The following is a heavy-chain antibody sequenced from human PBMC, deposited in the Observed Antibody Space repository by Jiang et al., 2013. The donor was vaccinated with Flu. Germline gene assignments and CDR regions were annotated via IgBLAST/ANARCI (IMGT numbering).Heavy chain of an antibody. CDR3: ARGYGGWAGFDD. V-gene: IGHV4-61*02. D-gene: IGHD4-23*01. J-gene: IGHJ4*02. Sequence: GLVKPSQTLALTCTVSGGSISSGSYYWSWIRQPAGKGLEWIGRIYTSGSTNYNPSLKSRVTISVDTSKNQFSLKLSSVTAADTAVYYCARGYGGWAGFDDWGQGTLVTVSS. CDR2: IYTSGST. CDR1: GGSISSGSYY.